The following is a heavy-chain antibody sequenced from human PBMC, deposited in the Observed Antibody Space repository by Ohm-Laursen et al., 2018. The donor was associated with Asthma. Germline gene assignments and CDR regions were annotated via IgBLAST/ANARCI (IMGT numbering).Heavy chain of an antibody. J-gene: IGHJ6*02. CDR1: GDSVSSNSAA. D-gene: IGHD3-3*01. CDR3: ARGRYDFWSGYYYYYGMDV. CDR2: TYYRSKWYN. V-gene: IGHV6-1*01. Sequence: QTLSLTCAISGDSVSSNSAAWNWIRQSPSRGLEWLGRTYYRSKWYNDYAVSVKSRITINPDTSKNQFSLQLNSVTPEDTAVYYCARGRYDFWSGYYYYYGMDVWGQGTTVTVSS.